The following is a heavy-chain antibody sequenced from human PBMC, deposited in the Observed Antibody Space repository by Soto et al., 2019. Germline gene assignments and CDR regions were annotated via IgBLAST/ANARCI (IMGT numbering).Heavy chain of an antibody. J-gene: IGHJ5*02. CDR3: ARTLVAADVFWFDP. D-gene: IGHD2-15*01. Sequence: ASVKVSCKASGYTFPSYGISWVRQAPGQGLEWMGWISAYNGNTNYAQKIQGRVTMTTDTSTSTAYMELRSLRSDDTAVYYCARTLVAADVFWFDPWGQGTLVTVSS. CDR1: GYTFPSYG. CDR2: ISAYNGNT. V-gene: IGHV1-18*01.